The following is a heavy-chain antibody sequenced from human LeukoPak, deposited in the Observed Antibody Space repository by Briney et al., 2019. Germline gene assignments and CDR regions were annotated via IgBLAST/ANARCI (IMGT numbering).Heavy chain of an antibody. V-gene: IGHV4-34*01. CDR2: INHSGFT. CDR1: GGSFSHYY. Sequence: SETLSLTCAVYGGSFSHYYWSWIRQAPGKGLEWIGEINHSGFTKYNPSLKSRLTISVDTSKNQFSLKLTSVTAADTAVYYCASYIMGVTTSDYWGQGTLVTVSS. CDR3: ASYIMGVTTSDY. J-gene: IGHJ4*02. D-gene: IGHD1-26*01.